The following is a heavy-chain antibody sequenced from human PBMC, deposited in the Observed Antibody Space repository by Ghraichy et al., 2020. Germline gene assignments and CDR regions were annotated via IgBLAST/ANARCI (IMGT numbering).Heavy chain of an antibody. D-gene: IGHD3-3*01. J-gene: IGHJ4*02. CDR3: ARSGFGGTHPLDF. CDR2: VNGANTDT. CDR1: GYTFTNYA. V-gene: IGHV1-18*01. Sequence: ASVKVSCKASGYTFTNYAISWVRQAPGQGLEWLGWVNGANTDTTRAQKFQGRVTMTTDTSTSTAYMELRSLSSDDTAVFYCARSGFGGTHPLDFWGQGTLVTVSS.